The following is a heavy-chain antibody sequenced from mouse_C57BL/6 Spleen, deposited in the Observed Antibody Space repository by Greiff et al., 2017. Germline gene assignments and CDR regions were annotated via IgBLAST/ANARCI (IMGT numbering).Heavy chain of an antibody. Sequence: QVQLKQPGAELVKPGASVKMSCKASGYTFTSYWITWVKQRPGQGLEWIGDIYPGSGSTNYNEKFKSKATLTVDTSASTAYMQLSSLTSEDSAVYYCARGDDYDWYFDYWGQGPTLTVAS. J-gene: IGHJ2*01. CDR2: IYPGSGST. D-gene: IGHD2-4*01. CDR3: ARGDDYDWYFDY. V-gene: IGHV1-55*01. CDR1: GYTFTSYW.